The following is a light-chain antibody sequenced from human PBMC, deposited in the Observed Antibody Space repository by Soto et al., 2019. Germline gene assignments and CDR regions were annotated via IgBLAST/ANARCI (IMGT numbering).Light chain of an antibody. CDR3: QSYDSSLSA. CDR2: GNS. J-gene: IGLJ1*01. V-gene: IGLV1-40*01. CDR1: SSNIGAGYD. Sequence: QSVLTQPPSVSGAPGQRVTISCTGSSSNIGAGYDVHWYQQLPGTAPKLLIYGNSNRPSGVPDRFSGSKSGTSASLAITGLQAEDEADYYCQSYDSSLSAFXTGTKVTVL.